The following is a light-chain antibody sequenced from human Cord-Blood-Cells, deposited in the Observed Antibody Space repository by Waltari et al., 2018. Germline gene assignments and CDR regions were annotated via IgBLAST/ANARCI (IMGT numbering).Light chain of an antibody. V-gene: IGKV2-28*01. CDR2: LGS. J-gene: IGKJ3*01. CDR1: QSLLHSNGYNY. Sequence: DLVLPQSPLSLPVTPGEPASLSCTSSQSLLHSNGYNYLDWYLQKPGQSPQLLIYLGSNRASGVPDRFSGSGSGTDFTLKISRVEAEDVGVYYCMQALQTPPFTFGPGTKVDIK. CDR3: MQALQTPPFT.